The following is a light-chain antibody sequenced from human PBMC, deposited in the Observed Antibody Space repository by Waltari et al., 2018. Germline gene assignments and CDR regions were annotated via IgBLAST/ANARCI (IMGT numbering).Light chain of an antibody. CDR2: DAS. Sequence: IQMTQSPSSLSASIGDRVTITCRASKDIRKNLSWFQEGPGKAPKLLIYDASNLEAGVPSRFSGTGSGTDFSLTISSLQPEDSATYYCQHYNNLPYTFSRGTKLQIK. CDR3: QHYNNLPYT. V-gene: IGKV1-33*01. J-gene: IGKJ2*01. CDR1: KDIRKN.